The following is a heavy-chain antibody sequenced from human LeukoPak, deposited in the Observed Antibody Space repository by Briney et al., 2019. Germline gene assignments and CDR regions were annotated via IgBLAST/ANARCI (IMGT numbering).Heavy chain of an antibody. CDR3: ARDHVDTAIRFDY. J-gene: IGHJ4*02. CDR2: IYYSGST. Sequence: PSQTLSLTCTVSGGSISSGGYYWSWIRQHPGKGLEWIGYIYYSGSTYYNPSLKSRVTISVDTSKNQFSLKLSSVTAADTAVYYCARDHVDTAIRFDYWGQGTLVTVSS. V-gene: IGHV4-31*03. D-gene: IGHD5-18*01. CDR1: GGSISSGGYY.